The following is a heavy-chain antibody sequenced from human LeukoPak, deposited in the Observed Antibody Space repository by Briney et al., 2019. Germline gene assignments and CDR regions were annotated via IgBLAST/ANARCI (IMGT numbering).Heavy chain of an antibody. D-gene: IGHD4-23*01. CDR1: GFTFSSYA. CDR3: AKGDDYGANTRLPKYNWFDP. CDR2: IRDDGNNK. Sequence: GGSLRLSCAASGFTFSSYAMHWVRQAPGKGLEGVAFIRDDGNNKNYADSAKGRFTISRDNSKDTLYLQMNSLRAEDTAVYYCAKGDDYGANTRLPKYNWFDPWGQGTLVTVSS. J-gene: IGHJ5*02. V-gene: IGHV3-30*02.